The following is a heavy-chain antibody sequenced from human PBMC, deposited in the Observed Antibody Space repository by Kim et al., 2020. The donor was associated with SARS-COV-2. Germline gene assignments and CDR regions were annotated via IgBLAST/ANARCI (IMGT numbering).Heavy chain of an antibody. CDR2: ISSSSSYI. CDR3: AREGRITIFGVVIPKDYYMDV. V-gene: IGHV3-21*01. Sequence: GGSLRLSCAASGFTFSSYSMNWVRQAPGKGLEWVSSISSSSSYIYYAESVKGRFTISRDNAKNSLYLQMNSLRAEDTAVYYCAREGRITIFGVVIPKDYYMDVGGKGTTVTVSS. J-gene: IGHJ6*03. D-gene: IGHD3-3*01. CDR1: GFTFSSYS.